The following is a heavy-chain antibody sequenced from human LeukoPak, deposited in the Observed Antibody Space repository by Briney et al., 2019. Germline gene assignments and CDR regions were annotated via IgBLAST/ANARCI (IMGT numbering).Heavy chain of an antibody. Sequence: SQTLSLTCTVSGGSISSGSYYWRWIRQPAGKGLEWIGRIYTSGSTNYNPSLKSRVTISVDTSKNQFSLKLSSVTAADTAVYYCAREPSAAAGTESLGYWGQGTLVTVSS. J-gene: IGHJ4*02. CDR2: IYTSGST. V-gene: IGHV4-61*02. D-gene: IGHD6-13*01. CDR3: AREPSAAAGTESLGY. CDR1: GGSISSGSYY.